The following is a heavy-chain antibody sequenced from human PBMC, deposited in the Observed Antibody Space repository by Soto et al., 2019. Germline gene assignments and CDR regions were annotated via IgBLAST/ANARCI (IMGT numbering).Heavy chain of an antibody. CDR2: INSDGSST. Sequence: EVQLVESGGGLVKPGGSLRLSCAASGFTFSNYWMNWVRQTPGKGLEWVSRINSDGSSTSYADSVKGRFTISRDNAKNTLYVKVTSLSSGDTSVYYCARDICYWGQGTLVTVSS. V-gene: IGHV3-74*01. J-gene: IGHJ4*02. CDR3: ARDICY. CDR1: GFTFSNYW.